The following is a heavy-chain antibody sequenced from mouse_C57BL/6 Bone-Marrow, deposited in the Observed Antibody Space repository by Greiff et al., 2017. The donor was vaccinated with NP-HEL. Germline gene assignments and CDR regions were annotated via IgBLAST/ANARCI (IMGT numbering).Heavy chain of an antibody. J-gene: IGHJ4*01. V-gene: IGHV1-52*01. CDR2: IDPSDSET. Sequence: QVHVKQPGAELVRPGSSVKLSCKASGYTFTSYWMHWVKQRPIQGLEWIGNIDPSDSETHYNQKFKDKATLTVDKSSSTAYMQLSSLTSEDSAVYYCARGFGDYGYAMDYWGQGTSVTVSS. CDR3: ARGFGDYGYAMDY. CDR1: GYTFTSYW. D-gene: IGHD2-4*01.